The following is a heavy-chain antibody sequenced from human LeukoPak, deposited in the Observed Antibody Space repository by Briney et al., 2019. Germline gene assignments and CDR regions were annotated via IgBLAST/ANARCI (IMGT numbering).Heavy chain of an antibody. CDR1: GYSFSSYW. V-gene: IGHV5-51*01. Sequence: NHGESLKISCKGSGYSFSSYWIGWVRQMPGKGLEWMGIIYPGDSDTRYSPSFQGQVTISADKSISTAYLQWSSLKASDTAMYYCARHVKFVRSSGYEAPFDYWGQGTLVTVSS. CDR3: ARHVKFVRSSGYEAPFDY. CDR2: IYPGDSDT. D-gene: IGHD3-22*01. J-gene: IGHJ4*02.